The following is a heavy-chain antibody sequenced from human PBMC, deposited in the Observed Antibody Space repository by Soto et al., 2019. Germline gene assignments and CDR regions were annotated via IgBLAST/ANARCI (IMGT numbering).Heavy chain of an antibody. D-gene: IGHD2-2*01. J-gene: IGHJ5*02. V-gene: IGHV4-34*01. CDR3: ARSRVVPAARFEP. CDR1: GGSFSGYY. Sequence: SETLSLTYAVSGGSFSGYYWSCIRQPPGKGLEWIGEINHSGSTNYNPSLKSRVTISVDTSKNQFSLKLSSVTAADTAVYYCARSRVVPAARFEPWGQGTLVTVS. CDR2: INHSGST.